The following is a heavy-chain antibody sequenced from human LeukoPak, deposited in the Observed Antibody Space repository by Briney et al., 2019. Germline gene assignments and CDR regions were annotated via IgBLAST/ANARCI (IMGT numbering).Heavy chain of an antibody. J-gene: IGHJ5*02. Sequence: ASVKASCKASGYTFTSYDINWVRQATGQGLEWMGWMNPNSGNTGYAQKFQGRVTMTRNTSISTAYMELSSLRSEDTAVYYCAKGSSMVRGVIVLYWFDPWGQGTLVTVSS. V-gene: IGHV1-8*01. CDR2: MNPNSGNT. CDR3: AKGSSMVRGVIVLYWFDP. CDR1: GYTFTSYD. D-gene: IGHD3-10*01.